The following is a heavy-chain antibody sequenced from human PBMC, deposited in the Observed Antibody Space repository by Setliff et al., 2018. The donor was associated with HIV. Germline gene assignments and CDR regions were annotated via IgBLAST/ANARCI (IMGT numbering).Heavy chain of an antibody. D-gene: IGHD1-26*01. CDR2: IDWDDDK. V-gene: IGHV2-70*01. CDR3: ARIQGNSGLDAFDI. Sequence: SGPTLVNPTQTLTLTCTFSGFLFSTNRVGVAWIRQPPGKALEWLALIDWDDDKYYSTSLKTRLTISKDTSKNQVVLTMTNMDPVDTATYYCARIQGNSGLDAFDIWGQGTMVTVSS. CDR1: GFLFSTNRVG. J-gene: IGHJ3*02.